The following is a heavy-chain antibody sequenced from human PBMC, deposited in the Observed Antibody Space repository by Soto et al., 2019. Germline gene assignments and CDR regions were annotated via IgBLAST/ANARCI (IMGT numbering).Heavy chain of an antibody. J-gene: IGHJ5*02. CDR2: IDPDDSET. V-gene: IGHV5-51*01. CDR1: GYSFATFW. D-gene: IGHD2-8*02. CDR3: ARIYCTSRGCATRFDP. Sequence: GESLKISCQGYGYSFATFWIGWVRQMPGKGLEWMGIIDPDDSETTYSPSFQGLVTMSVDKSIRTAYLQWSSLKASDTATYYCARIYCTSRGCATRFDPWGQGTLVTVS.